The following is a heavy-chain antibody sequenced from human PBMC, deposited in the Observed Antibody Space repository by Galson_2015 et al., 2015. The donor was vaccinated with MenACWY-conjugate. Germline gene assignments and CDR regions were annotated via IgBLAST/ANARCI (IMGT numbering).Heavy chain of an antibody. CDR1: GFTFSLFS. J-gene: IGHJ4*02. D-gene: IGHD2-21*02. CDR2: ISNSGNYI. Sequence: SLRLSCATSGFTFSLFSMTWLRQAPGKGLEWVSSISNSGNYIYYADSVRGRFTISRDNAQTSLYLQMNSLKAGDTAVYHCVTGDSDYIPWCGDCYPLTHWGLGTLVTVSS. CDR3: VTGDSDYIPWCGDCYPLTH. V-gene: IGHV3-21*03.